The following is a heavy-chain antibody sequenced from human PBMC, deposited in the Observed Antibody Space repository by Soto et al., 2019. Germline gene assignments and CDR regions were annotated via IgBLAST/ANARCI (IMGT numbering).Heavy chain of an antibody. CDR3: ARATYDYVWGRYRYRMYYFAY. D-gene: IGHD3-16*02. J-gene: IGHJ4*02. Sequence: PSETLSLTCAVSGGSFSGYYWSWIRQSPGKGLEWIGDINHSGGTNYNPSLKSRVTISGDTSRSQFSLRLSSVTAADTAVYYCARATYDYVWGRYRYRMYYFAYWGQGTLFTVSP. CDR2: INHSGGT. V-gene: IGHV4-34*01. CDR1: GGSFSGYY.